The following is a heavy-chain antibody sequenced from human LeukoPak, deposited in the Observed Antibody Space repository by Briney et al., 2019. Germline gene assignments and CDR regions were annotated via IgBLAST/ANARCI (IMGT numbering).Heavy chain of an antibody. CDR2: MYYRGTA. CDR1: GVSISSDKYD. D-gene: IGHD2-21*01. V-gene: IGHV4-31*03. CDR3: ATPYCGTISCLDVFDI. Sequence: SQTLSLTCTVSGVSISSDKYDWSWIRQRPGKGLEWIGYMYYRGTASYKPSLQSRFSISVDTSPSPFSLKLSSVSAADTAVYYCATPYCGTISCLDVFDIWGQGTMVTVSS. J-gene: IGHJ3*02.